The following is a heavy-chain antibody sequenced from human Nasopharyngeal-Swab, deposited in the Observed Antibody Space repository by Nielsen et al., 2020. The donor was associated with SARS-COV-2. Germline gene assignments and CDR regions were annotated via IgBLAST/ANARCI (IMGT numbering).Heavy chain of an antibody. CDR3: ARDPPAAWYGMDV. V-gene: IGHV3-33*01. CDR2: IWYGRSNK. CDR1: GFTFSSYG. D-gene: IGHD6-25*01. J-gene: IGHJ6*02. Sequence: SCEACGFTFSSYGMHWVRPAPGKGLEWVAVIWYGRSNKYYADSVTRRFTISRDNSKNKLYLQMNSLRAEDSAVYYCARDPPAAWYGMDVWGQGTTVTVSS.